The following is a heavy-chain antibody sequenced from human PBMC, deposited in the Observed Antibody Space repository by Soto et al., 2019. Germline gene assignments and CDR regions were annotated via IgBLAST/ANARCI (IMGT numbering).Heavy chain of an antibody. CDR3: ARDRSDILTGYYGIVGWFDP. CDR1: GFTFSSYW. CDR2: IKQDGSEK. D-gene: IGHD3-9*01. Sequence: EVQLVESGGGLVQPGGSLRLSCAASGFTFSSYWMSWVRQAPGKGLEWVANIKQDGSEKYYVDSVKGRFTISRDNAKNSLYLKMNSLRAEDTAVYYCARDRSDILTGYYGIVGWFDPWGQGTLVTVSS. J-gene: IGHJ5*02. V-gene: IGHV3-7*01.